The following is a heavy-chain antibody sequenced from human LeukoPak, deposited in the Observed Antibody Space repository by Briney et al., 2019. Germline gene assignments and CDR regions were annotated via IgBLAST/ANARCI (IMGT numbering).Heavy chain of an antibody. J-gene: IGHJ6*02. CDR2: TSYDGSNK. CDR3: ARGTPSSSGWLYYGMDV. CDR1: GFTFSSYA. Sequence: GGSLSLSCAASGFTFSSYAMHWVRKAPGKGREGVAVTSYDGSNKYYADSVKGRFTISRDNSKNTLYLQMNSLRAEDTAVYYCARGTPSSSGWLYYGMDVWGQGTTVTVSS. V-gene: IGHV3-30-3*01. D-gene: IGHD6-19*01.